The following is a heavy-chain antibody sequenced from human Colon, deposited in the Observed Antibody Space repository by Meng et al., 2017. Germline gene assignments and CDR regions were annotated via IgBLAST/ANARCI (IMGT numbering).Heavy chain of an antibody. CDR1: GYTFTKYA. D-gene: IGHD3-3*01. V-gene: IGHV1-3*01. J-gene: IGHJ6*02. CDR3: ARGFWSGFADNHGIDV. CDR2: ITAGNGKT. Sequence: ASVKVSCKTSGYTFTKYAVQWGRQDPGQGLEGMGWITAGNGKTKISQKFQGRVTITTDTYASTGYMELTNLRSEDTAVYYCARGFWSGFADNHGIDVWGQGTTVTVSS.